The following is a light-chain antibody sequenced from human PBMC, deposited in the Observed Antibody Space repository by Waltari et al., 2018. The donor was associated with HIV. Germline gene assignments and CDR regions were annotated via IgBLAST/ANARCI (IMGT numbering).Light chain of an antibody. CDR1: QDISNY. CDR3: QQYKTLPLT. Sequence: DIQMTQSPSSLSASVGDGVTITCQASQDISNYLNWFQQKPGKAPELLISGASNLETGVPARFSGSGSGTDFTLTISSLQPEDIATYYCQQYKTLPLTFGGGTKVEI. J-gene: IGKJ4*01. CDR2: GAS. V-gene: IGKV1-33*01.